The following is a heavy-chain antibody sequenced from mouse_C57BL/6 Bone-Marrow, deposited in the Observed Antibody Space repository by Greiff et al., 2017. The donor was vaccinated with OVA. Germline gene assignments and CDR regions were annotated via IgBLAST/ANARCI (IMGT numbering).Heavy chain of an antibody. J-gene: IGHJ2*01. CDR3: TTYQY. Sequence: EVKLQESGAELVRPGASVELSCTASGFHIKDDYMHWVKERPEQGLEWIGGIDSENDDTEYASKFLDKATITADTSSKTVYLHLSSLTSEDTAVYYCTTYQYWGQGTTLTVSA. CDR1: GFHIKDDY. CDR2: IDSENDDT. V-gene: IGHV14-4*01.